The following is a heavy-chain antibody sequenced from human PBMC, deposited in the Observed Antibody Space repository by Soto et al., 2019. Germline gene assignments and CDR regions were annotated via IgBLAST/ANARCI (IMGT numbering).Heavy chain of an antibody. D-gene: IGHD1-7*01. CDR3: ARDGIGGTVLRGFCDY. V-gene: IGHV3-33*01. Sequence: QEHLVESGGGVVQTGRSLRLSCAASSSICSRYGMHWVRQAPGKGLECVAVIWYDGSNKYYADSVKGRFTISRDNSQNMLYLQMDSLRVEDTAVYYCARDGIGGTVLRGFCDYWGQGTMVTVSS. CDR1: SSICSRYG. CDR2: IWYDGSNK. J-gene: IGHJ4*02.